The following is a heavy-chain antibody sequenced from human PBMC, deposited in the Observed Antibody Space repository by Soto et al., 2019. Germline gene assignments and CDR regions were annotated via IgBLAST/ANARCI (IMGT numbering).Heavy chain of an antibody. D-gene: IGHD3-22*01. V-gene: IGHV1-18*01. CDR3: ARGSTGSMIVVPDDAFDI. CDR1: GYTFNSYG. CDR2: ISAYNGNT. J-gene: IGHJ3*02. Sequence: ASVTVSCKASGYTFNSYGISWVRQAPGQGLEWMGWISAYNGNTNYAQKLQGRVTMTTDTSTSTAYMELRSLRSDDTAVYYCARGSTGSMIVVPDDAFDIWGQGTMVTVSS.